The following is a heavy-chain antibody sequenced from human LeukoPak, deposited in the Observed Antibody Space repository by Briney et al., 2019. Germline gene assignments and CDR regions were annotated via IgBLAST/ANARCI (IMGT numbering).Heavy chain of an antibody. CDR1: GFTFSSYG. D-gene: IGHD3-10*01. V-gene: IGHV3-33*01. J-gene: IGHJ6*02. CDR2: IWYDGSNK. CDR3: ARVSGGSRYIWFGEPFAHGMDV. Sequence: GRSLRLSCAASGFTFSSYGMHWVRQAPGKGLEWVAVIWYDGSNKYYADSVKGRFTISRDNSKNTLYLQMNSLRAEDTAVYYCARVSGGSRYIWFGEPFAHGMDVWGQGTTVTVSS.